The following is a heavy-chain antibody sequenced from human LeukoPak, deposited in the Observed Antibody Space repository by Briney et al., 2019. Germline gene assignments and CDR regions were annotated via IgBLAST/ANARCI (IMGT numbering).Heavy chain of an antibody. D-gene: IGHD3-10*01. V-gene: IGHV3-43*01. Sequence: QAGGSLRLSCAASGFTFDDYTMHWVRQAPGKGLEWVSLISWDGGSTYYADSVKGRFTISRDNSKNSLYLQMNSLRTEDTALYYCAKGGYYGSGSYFRYMDVWGKGTTVTISS. J-gene: IGHJ6*03. CDR2: ISWDGGST. CDR3: AKGGYYGSGSYFRYMDV. CDR1: GFTFDDYT.